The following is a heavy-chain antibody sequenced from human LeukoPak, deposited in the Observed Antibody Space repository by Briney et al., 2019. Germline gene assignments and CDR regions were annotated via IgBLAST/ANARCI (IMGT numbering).Heavy chain of an antibody. J-gene: IGHJ4*02. CDR3: ARDRRSRAADY. V-gene: IGHV4-39*07. D-gene: IGHD6-25*01. CDR1: GGSISTSNYY. Sequence: SETLSLTCTVSGGSISTSNYYWGWIRQPPGKGLEWIGNIFYSGSTYYNPSLKSRVTISVDTSKNQFSLKLSSVTAADTAVYYCARDRRSRAADYWGQGTLVTVSS. CDR2: IFYSGST.